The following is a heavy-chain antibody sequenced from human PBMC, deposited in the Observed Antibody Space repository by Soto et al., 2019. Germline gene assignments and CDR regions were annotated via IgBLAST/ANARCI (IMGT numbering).Heavy chain of an antibody. CDR2: IDPSDSYT. D-gene: IGHD5-12*01. V-gene: IGHV5-10-1*01. J-gene: IGHJ6*02. Sequence: GAAVKRSGKGCGCSFTSYWISWVRQMPGKGLEWMGRIDPSDSYTNYSPSFQGHVTISADKSISTAYLQWSSLKASDTAMYYCARLAMAARRGYYGMDVWGQGTTVTVSS. CDR3: ARLAMAARRGYYGMDV. CDR1: GCSFTSYW.